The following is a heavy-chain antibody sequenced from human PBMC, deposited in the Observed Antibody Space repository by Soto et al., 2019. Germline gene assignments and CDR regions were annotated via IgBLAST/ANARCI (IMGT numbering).Heavy chain of an antibody. J-gene: IGHJ4*02. D-gene: IGHD2-2*01. CDR3: AKEDIVVVPAAYDY. V-gene: IGHV3-30*18. Sequence: QVQLVESGGGVVQPGRSLRLSCAASGFTFSSYGMHWVRQAPGKGLEWVAVISYDGSNKYYADSVKGRFTISRDNSKNTLYLQMNSLRAEDTAVYYCAKEDIVVVPAAYDYWGQETLVTVSS. CDR1: GFTFSSYG. CDR2: ISYDGSNK.